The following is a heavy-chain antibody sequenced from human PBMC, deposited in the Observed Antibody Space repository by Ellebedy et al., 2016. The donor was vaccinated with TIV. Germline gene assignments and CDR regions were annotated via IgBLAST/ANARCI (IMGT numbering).Heavy chain of an antibody. CDR2: IYYSGSP. D-gene: IGHD3-22*01. CDR3: ATSYDSSGYYDDDAFDI. CDR1: GGSISTYY. Sequence: MPSETLSLTCTVSGGSISTYYWSWIRQPPGKGLEWIGDIYYSGSPKYNPSLKSRVTMSVDTSKKQFSLNLSSVTAADTAVYYCATSYDSSGYYDDDAFDIWGQGTMVTVSS. V-gene: IGHV4-59*01. J-gene: IGHJ3*02.